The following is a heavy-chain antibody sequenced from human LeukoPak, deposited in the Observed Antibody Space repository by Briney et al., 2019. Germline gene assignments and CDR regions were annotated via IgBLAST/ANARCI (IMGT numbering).Heavy chain of an antibody. Sequence: ASVKVSCKGSVYTFTGYYMHWVRQAPGQGLEWMGWINPNSGGTNYAQKFQGRVTMTRDTSISTAYMELSRLRSDDTAVYYYARAGSGYDWGYWGQGTLVTVSS. CDR2: INPNSGGT. D-gene: IGHD5-12*01. V-gene: IGHV1-2*02. CDR3: ARAGSGYDWGY. CDR1: VYTFTGYY. J-gene: IGHJ4*02.